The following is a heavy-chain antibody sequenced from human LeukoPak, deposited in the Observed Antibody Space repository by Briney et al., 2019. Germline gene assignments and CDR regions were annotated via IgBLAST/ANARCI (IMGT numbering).Heavy chain of an antibody. D-gene: IGHD6-19*01. Sequence: ASVKVSCKASGYTFTGYYMHWVRQAPGQGLEWMGWINPNSGGANYAQKFQGRVTMTRDTSISTAYMELSRLRSDDTAVYYCARDPSFGIAVAGTSSWLDPWGQGTLVTVSS. CDR2: INPNSGGA. V-gene: IGHV1-2*02. CDR1: GYTFTGYY. CDR3: ARDPSFGIAVAGTSSWLDP. J-gene: IGHJ5*02.